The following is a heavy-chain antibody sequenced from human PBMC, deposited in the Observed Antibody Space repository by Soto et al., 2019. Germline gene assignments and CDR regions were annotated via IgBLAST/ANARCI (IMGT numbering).Heavy chain of an antibody. CDR1: GGSFSGYY. D-gene: IGHD3-10*01. CDR2: INHSGST. V-gene: IGHV4-34*01. J-gene: IGHJ4*02. CDR3: ARYHYYGSGSYYDR. Sequence: SETLSLTCAVYGGSFSGYYWSWIRQPPGKGLEWIGEINHSGSTNYNPSLKSRVTISVDTSKNQFSLKLSSVTAADTAVYYCARYHYYGSGSYYDRWGQGTLVTVS.